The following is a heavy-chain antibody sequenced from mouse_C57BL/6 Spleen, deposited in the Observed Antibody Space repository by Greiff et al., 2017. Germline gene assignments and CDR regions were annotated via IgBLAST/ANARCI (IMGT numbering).Heavy chain of an antibody. CDR2: IYWDDDK. J-gene: IGHJ1*03. Sequence: QVTLKVCGPGILQSSQTLSLTCSFSGFSLSTSGMGVSWIRQPSGKGLEWLAHIYWDDDKRYNPSLKSRLTISKDTSRNQVFLKITSVDTADTATYYCARREEGWYFDVWGTGTTVTVSS. CDR3: ARREEGWYFDV. V-gene: IGHV8-12*01. CDR1: GFSLSTSGMG.